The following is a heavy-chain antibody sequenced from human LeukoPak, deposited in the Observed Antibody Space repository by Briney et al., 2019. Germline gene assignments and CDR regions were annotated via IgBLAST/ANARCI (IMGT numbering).Heavy chain of an antibody. D-gene: IGHD6-13*01. CDR1: GYTLTELS. CDR2: FDSEDGET. J-gene: IGHJ5*02. Sequence: ASVKVSCKVSGYTLTELSMHWVRQAPGKGLEWMGGFDSEDGETIYAQKFQGRVTVTEDTSTDTAYMELSSLRSEDTAVYYCATYLSSSWPRWFDPWGQGTLVTVSS. CDR3: ATYLSSSWPRWFDP. V-gene: IGHV1-24*01.